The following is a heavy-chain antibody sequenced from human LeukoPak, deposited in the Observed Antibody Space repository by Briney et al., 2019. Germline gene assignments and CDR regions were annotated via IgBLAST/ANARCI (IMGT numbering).Heavy chain of an antibody. CDR2: LSHTSSYT. CDR3: ERDRTDYGSFDI. D-gene: IGHD4-17*01. V-gene: IGHV3-11*06. CDR1: GFTFSDYY. J-gene: IGHJ3*02. Sequence: GGSLRLSCAASGFTFSDYYMNWIRQAPGKGLEWVSYLSHTSSYTNYADSVKGRFTISRDNAKNSLYLQMNSLRAEDTALYYCERDRTDYGSFDIWGQGTMVTVSS.